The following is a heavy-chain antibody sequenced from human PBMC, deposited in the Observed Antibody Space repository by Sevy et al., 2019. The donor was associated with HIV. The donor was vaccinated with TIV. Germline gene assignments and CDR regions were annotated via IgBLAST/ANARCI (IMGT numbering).Heavy chain of an antibody. J-gene: IGHJ5*02. CDR2: IKEDGSEN. CDR1: GFTISNYW. D-gene: IGHD2-2*01. V-gene: IGHV3-7*03. CDR3: ARVGGCSSTSCFAYWFDP. Sequence: GGSLRLSCAASGFTISNYWMSWVRQAPGKGLEWVANIKEDGSENYYVDSVKGRFTISRDNAKNSLYLQMNSLRAEDTAVYYCARVGGCSSTSCFAYWFDPWGQGTLVTVSS.